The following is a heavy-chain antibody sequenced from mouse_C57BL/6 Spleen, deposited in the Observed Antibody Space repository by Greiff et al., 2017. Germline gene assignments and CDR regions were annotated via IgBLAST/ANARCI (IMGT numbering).Heavy chain of an antibody. J-gene: IGHJ1*03. V-gene: IGHV5-17*01. CDR1: GFTFSDYG. Sequence: DVMLVESGGGLVKPGGSLKLSCAASGFTFSDYGMHWVRQAQEKGLEWVAYISSGSSTIYYADTVKGRFTISRDNAKNTLFLQMTSLRSEDTAMXYCAREETVNWYFDVWGTGTTVTVSS. CDR3: AREETVNWYFDV. CDR2: ISSGSSTI.